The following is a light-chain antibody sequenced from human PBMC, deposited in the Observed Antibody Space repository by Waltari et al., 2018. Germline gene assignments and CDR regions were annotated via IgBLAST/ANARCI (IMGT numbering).Light chain of an antibody. CDR3: QQYDNLPRT. Sequence: EIQMTQSPSSLSASVGDRVTLTCQASQDISNYLNWYQQKPGKAPKLLIYDASNLETGVPSRFSGSGSGTDFTFTISSLQPEDIATYYCQQYDNLPRTFGQGTKVEIK. CDR2: DAS. CDR1: QDISNY. V-gene: IGKV1-33*01. J-gene: IGKJ1*01.